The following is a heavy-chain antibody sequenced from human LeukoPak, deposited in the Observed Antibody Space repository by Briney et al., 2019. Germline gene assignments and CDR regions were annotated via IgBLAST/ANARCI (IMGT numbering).Heavy chain of an antibody. V-gene: IGHV4-59*02. J-gene: IGHJ3*02. CDR2: LSHSGSS. CDR3: ARARYANAWYAFDI. Sequence: ETLSLTCTVSGGSVSSYYWSWIRRPPGRGLEWIAYLSHSGSSDSNPSLTSRVTTLVDTSKNQFSLKLTSVTAADTAVYYCARARYANAWYAFDIWGHGTVVTVSS. D-gene: IGHD2-2*01. CDR1: GGSVSSYY.